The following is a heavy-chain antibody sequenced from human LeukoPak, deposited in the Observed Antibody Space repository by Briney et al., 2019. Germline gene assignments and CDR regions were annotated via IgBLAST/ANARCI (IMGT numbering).Heavy chain of an antibody. J-gene: IGHJ6*03. CDR3: ARAGGGYDSYYYYYMDV. CDR1: GGSISSSSYY. CDR2: IYYSGST. V-gene: IGHV4-39*07. D-gene: IGHD5-12*01. Sequence: SETLSLTCTVSGGSISSSSYYWGWIRQPPGKGLEWIGSIYYSGSTYYNPSLKSRVTISVDTSKNQFFLKLSSVTAADTAVYYCARAGGGYDSYYYYYMDVWGKGTTVTVSS.